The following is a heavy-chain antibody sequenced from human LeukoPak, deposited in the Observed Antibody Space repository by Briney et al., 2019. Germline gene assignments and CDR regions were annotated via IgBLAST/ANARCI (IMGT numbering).Heavy chain of an antibody. CDR3: ARERCSSCPRPDAFDI. CDR2: IIPILGIA. Sequence: ASVKVSCKASGGTFSSYAISWVRQAPGQGLEWMGRIIPILGIANYAQKFQGRVTITADKSTSTAYMELSSLRSEDTAVYYCARERCSSCPRPDAFDIWGQGTMVTVSS. D-gene: IGHD6-13*01. CDR1: GGTFSSYA. V-gene: IGHV1-69*04. J-gene: IGHJ3*02.